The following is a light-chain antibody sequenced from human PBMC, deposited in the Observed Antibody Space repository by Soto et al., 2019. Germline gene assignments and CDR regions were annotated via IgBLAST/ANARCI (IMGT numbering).Light chain of an antibody. CDR2: DVS. V-gene: IGLV2-11*01. CDR3: CSYAGISDV. Sequence: QSALTQPRSVSGSPGQSVTISCTGTSSDVGAYNYVSWYQQHPGKAPKVMIYDVSKRPSGVPDRFSGSKSGNTASLTISGLQAEDEADYYCCSYAGISDVFGTGTKLTVL. CDR1: SSDVGAYNY. J-gene: IGLJ1*01.